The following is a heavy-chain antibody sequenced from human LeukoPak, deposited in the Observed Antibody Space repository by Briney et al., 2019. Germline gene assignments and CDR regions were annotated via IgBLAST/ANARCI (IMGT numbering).Heavy chain of an antibody. CDR2: ISAYNGNT. CDR3: ARVLYYYDSSGRIGAFDI. V-gene: IGHV1-18*01. J-gene: IGHJ3*02. CDR1: GYTFTSYG. Sequence: ASVKVSCKASGYTFTSYGISWVRQAPGQGLEWMGWISAYNGNTNYAQKLQGRVTMTTDTSTSTAYMELRSLRSDDTAVYYCARVLYYYDSSGRIGAFDIWGQGTMATVSS. D-gene: IGHD3-22*01.